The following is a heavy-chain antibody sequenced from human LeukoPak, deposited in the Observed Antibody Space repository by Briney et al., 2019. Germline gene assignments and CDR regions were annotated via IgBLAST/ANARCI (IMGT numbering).Heavy chain of an antibody. CDR3: ARDPYSYDSSGDLDY. V-gene: IGHV3-48*03. Sequence: GGSLRLSCAASGFTFSSYEMNWVRQAPGKGLEWVSYISSSGSTIYYADSVKGRFTISRDNAKNSLYLQMNSLRAEDTAVYYCARDPYSYDSSGDLDYWGQGTLVTVSS. J-gene: IGHJ4*02. CDR1: GFTFSSYE. CDR2: ISSSGSTI. D-gene: IGHD3-22*01.